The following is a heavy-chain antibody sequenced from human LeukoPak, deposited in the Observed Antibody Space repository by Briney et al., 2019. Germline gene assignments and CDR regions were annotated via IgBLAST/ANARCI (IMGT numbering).Heavy chain of an antibody. CDR1: NGAFKNYY. CDR3: ATLVYSGSRYHFDT. V-gene: IGHV4-59*01. D-gene: IGHD1-26*01. Sequence: SETLSLTCSVSNGAFKNYYWTWIRQPPGQGLEWIGNFLYSGTTTYRASLDSRLIISVDNSKNTVSLRLFSVTAADTAVYYCATLVYSGSRYHFDTWGQGTLVTVSS. J-gene: IGHJ4*02. CDR2: FLYSGTT.